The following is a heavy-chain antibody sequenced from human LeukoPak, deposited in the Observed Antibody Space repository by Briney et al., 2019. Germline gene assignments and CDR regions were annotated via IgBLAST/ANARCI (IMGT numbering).Heavy chain of an antibody. CDR1: GFTFSSYE. Sequence: PGGSLRLSCAASGFTFSSYEMIWVRQAPGRGLEWVSYISSSGGTIYYADSVKGRFTISRDNAKNSLYLQMNSPRAEDTGVYYCASHISTWYRLSRDYWGQGTLVTVSS. CDR2: ISSSGGTI. CDR3: ASHISTWYRLSRDY. D-gene: IGHD6-13*01. J-gene: IGHJ4*02. V-gene: IGHV3-48*03.